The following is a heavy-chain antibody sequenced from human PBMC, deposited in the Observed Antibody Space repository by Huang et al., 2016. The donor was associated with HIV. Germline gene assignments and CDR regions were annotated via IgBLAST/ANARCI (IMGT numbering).Heavy chain of an antibody. CDR2: IYPGDSDT. V-gene: IGHV5-51*01. CDR1: GYSFTSYW. CDR3: ARLSTTWYFDY. D-gene: IGHD1-1*01. J-gene: IGHJ4*02. Sequence: EVQLVQSGAGVKKPGESLKISCKGSGYSFTSYWIGWVRQMPWKGLEWMGVIYPGDSDTRYSPSVQGKVTISADKSISTAYLQWSSLKASDTAMYYCARLSTTWYFDYWGQGTLVTVSS.